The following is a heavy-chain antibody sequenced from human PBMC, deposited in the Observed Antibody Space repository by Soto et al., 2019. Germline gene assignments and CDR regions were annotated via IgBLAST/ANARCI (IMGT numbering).Heavy chain of an antibody. J-gene: IGHJ4*02. Sequence: GASGKVSCKASGGSFSSYAISWVRQAPGQGLEWMGGSIPIFGTANYAQKFQGRVTITADESTSTAYMELSSLRSEDTAVYYCARDLRTNNFDYRGQGPLVTVSS. CDR2: SIPIFGTA. V-gene: IGHV1-69*13. CDR3: ARDLRTNNFDY. CDR1: GGSFSSYA. D-gene: IGHD1-7*01.